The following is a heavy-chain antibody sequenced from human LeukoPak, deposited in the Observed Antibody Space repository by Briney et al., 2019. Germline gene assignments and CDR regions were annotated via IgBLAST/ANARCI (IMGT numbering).Heavy chain of an antibody. V-gene: IGHV3-23*01. CDR1: GFTFSSYA. Sequence: GGSLRLSCAASGFTFSSYAMSWVRRAPGKGLEWVSAISGSGGSTYYADSVKGRFTITRDNAKNSLYLQMNSLRAEDTAVYYCARESIAVAAPDYWGQGTLVTVSS. D-gene: IGHD6-19*01. CDR2: ISGSGGST. CDR3: ARESIAVAAPDY. J-gene: IGHJ4*02.